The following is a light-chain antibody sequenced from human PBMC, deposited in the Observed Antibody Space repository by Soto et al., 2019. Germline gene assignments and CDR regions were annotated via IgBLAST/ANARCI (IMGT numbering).Light chain of an antibody. CDR2: DAS. CDR3: QQYNSYSWT. J-gene: IGKJ1*01. CDR1: QSISSW. V-gene: IGKV1-5*01. Sequence: DIQMTQSPSTLSASVGDRVTITCRASQSISSWLAWYQQKPGKAPKLLIYDASSLESGVPSRFSGSGSGTEFTLTISSPQPDDCATYYCQQYNSYSWTFGHGTKVDIK.